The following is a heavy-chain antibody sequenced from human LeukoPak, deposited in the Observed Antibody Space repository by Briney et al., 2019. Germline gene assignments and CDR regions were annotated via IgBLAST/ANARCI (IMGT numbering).Heavy chain of an antibody. D-gene: IGHD2-2*01. J-gene: IGHJ4*02. CDR2: IYYSGST. Sequence: PSETLSLTCAVSVGSMTSDYWSWIRQPPGKGLEWIGYIYYSGSTNHNPSLKSRVTISVDTSKNQFSLKLSSVTAADTAVYYCARQKYLPDYWGQGTLVTVSS. CDR3: ARQKYLPDY. CDR1: VGSMTSDY. V-gene: IGHV4-59*08.